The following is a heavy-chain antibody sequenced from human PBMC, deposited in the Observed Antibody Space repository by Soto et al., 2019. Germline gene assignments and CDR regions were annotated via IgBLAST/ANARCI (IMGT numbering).Heavy chain of an antibody. D-gene: IGHD6-19*01. Sequence: GGSLRLSCAASGFTFSSYAMSWVRQAPGKGLEWVSAISGSGGSTYYADSVKGRFTISRDNSKNTLYLQMNSLRAEDTAVYYCAKQKGSYPGIAVAGPFDYWGQGTLVTVSS. CDR1: GFTFSSYA. CDR2: ISGSGGST. CDR3: AKQKGSYPGIAVAGPFDY. J-gene: IGHJ4*02. V-gene: IGHV3-23*01.